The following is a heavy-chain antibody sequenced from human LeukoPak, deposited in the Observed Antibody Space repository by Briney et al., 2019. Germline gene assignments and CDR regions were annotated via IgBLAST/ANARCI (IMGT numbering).Heavy chain of an antibody. V-gene: IGHV1-2*02. CDR3: ASYHSSGWYYFDY. J-gene: IGHJ4*02. D-gene: IGHD6-19*01. CDR2: INPNSGGT. CDR1: GYTFTGYY. Sequence: GASVKVSCKASGYTFTGYYMRWVRQAPGQGLEWMGWINPNSGGTNYAQKFQGRVTMTRDTSISTAYMELSRLRSDDTAVYYCASYHSSGWYYFDYWGQGTLVTVSS.